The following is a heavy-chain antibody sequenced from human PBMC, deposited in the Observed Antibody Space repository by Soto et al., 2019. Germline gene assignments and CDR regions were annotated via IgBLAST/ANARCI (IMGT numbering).Heavy chain of an antibody. V-gene: IGHV3-7*01. CDR2: IKQDGSEK. D-gene: IGHD2-15*01. CDR1: GFTFSSYC. J-gene: IGHJ4*02. CDR3: ARDPTFCSSGRCYSFDY. Sequence: EVQLVESGGGVVQPGGSLRLSCAASGFTFSSYCMSWVRQAPGKGLEWVANIKQDGSEKYYVYSVKGRFTISRDNPKNTRYLQMNSLRAEDTAVYYCARDPTFCSSGRCYSFDYWGQGTLVTVSS.